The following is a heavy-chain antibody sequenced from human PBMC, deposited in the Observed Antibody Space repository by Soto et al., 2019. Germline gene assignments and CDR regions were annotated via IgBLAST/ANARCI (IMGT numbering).Heavy chain of an antibody. CDR3: AKLLWFGELAGFDI. CDR1: GFTFSSYA. J-gene: IGHJ3*02. Sequence: EVQLLESGGGLVQPGGSLRLSCAASGFTFSSYAMSWVRQAPGKGLEWVSAISGSGGITHYTDSVKGRFTISRDNSKNTLYLQMNSLRAEDTAVYYCAKLLWFGELAGFDIWGQGTMVTVSS. CDR2: ISGSGGIT. D-gene: IGHD3-10*01. V-gene: IGHV3-23*01.